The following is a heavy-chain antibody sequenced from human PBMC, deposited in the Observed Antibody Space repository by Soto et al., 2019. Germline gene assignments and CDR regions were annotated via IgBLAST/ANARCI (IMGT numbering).Heavy chain of an antibody. CDR2: IVVGSGNT. CDR3: AAAPHYYDSSGYLYYYYGMDV. J-gene: IGHJ6*02. D-gene: IGHD3-22*01. V-gene: IGHV1-58*01. Sequence: RASVKVSCKASGFTFTSSAVQWVRQARGQRLEWIGWIVVGSGNTNYAQKFQERVTITRDMSTSTAYMELSSLRSEDTAVYYCAAAPHYYDSSGYLYYYYGMDVWGQGTTVTVSS. CDR1: GFTFTSSA.